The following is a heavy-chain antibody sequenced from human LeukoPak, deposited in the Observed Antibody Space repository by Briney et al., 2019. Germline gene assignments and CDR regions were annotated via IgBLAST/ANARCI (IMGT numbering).Heavy chain of an antibody. D-gene: IGHD6-6*01. V-gene: IGHV3-23*01. J-gene: IGHJ3*02. Sequence: GGSLRLSCAASGFTFSSYAMSWVCQAPGKGLEWVSGISGSGGRTYYADSVKGRFTISRDNSKNTLYLQMNSLRAEDTAVYYCAKIVGVAARPAFDIWGLGTMVTVSS. CDR2: ISGSGGRT. CDR1: GFTFSSYA. CDR3: AKIVGVAARPAFDI.